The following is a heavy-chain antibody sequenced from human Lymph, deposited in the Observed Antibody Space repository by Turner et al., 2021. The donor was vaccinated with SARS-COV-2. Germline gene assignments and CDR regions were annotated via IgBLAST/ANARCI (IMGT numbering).Heavy chain of an antibody. Sequence: EVPLVETGGCLIQPGGSLRLSCAASGIIVSRNYMNWVRQAPGKGLEWVSVIYSGGTTYYADSVKGRFTISRDNSKNTLYLQMNSLRVEDTAVYYCARDLGTYGMDVWGQGTTVTVSS. CDR3: ARDLGTYGMDV. D-gene: IGHD6-13*01. CDR1: GIIVSRNY. V-gene: IGHV3-53*02. J-gene: IGHJ6*02. CDR2: IYSGGTT.